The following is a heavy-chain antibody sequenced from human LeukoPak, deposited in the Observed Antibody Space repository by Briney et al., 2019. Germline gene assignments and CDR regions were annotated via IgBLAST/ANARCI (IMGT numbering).Heavy chain of an antibody. CDR1: GFPFSSYS. Sequence: GGSLRLSCAASGFPFSSYSMTWVRQAPGKGLEWVANIKPDGTTKFYVDSVKGRFTISRDNALNSLYLQMSNLRAEGTAIYYCARSIPYGTTWYGRSDYWGQGTLVTVSS. V-gene: IGHV3-7*03. J-gene: IGHJ4*02. D-gene: IGHD6-13*01. CDR3: ARSIPYGTTWYGRSDY. CDR2: IKPDGTTK.